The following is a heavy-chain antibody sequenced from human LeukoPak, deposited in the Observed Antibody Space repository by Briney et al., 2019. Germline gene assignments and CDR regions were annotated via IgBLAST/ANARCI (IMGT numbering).Heavy chain of an antibody. D-gene: IGHD1-20*01. Sequence: ASVKVSCKASGYTFTGYYMHWVRRAPGQGLEWMGWINPNSGGTNYAQKFQGRVTMTRDTSISTAYMELSRLRSDDTAVYYCARSIHPITGTNNWFDPRGQGTLVTVSS. J-gene: IGHJ5*02. V-gene: IGHV1-2*02. CDR3: ARSIHPITGTNNWFDP. CDR1: GYTFTGYY. CDR2: INPNSGGT.